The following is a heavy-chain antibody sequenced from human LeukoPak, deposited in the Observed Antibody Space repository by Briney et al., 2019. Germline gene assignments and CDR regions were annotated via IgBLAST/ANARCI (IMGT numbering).Heavy chain of an antibody. V-gene: IGHV3-23*01. CDR2: ISGSGGST. CDR1: GFTFSSYA. CDR3: AKDLRITMVRGVIDAFDI. D-gene: IGHD3-10*01. Sequence: GSLRLSCAASGFTFSSYAMSWVRQAPGKGLEWVLAISGSGGSTYYADSVRGRFTISRDNSKNTLYLQMNSLRAEGTAVYYCAKDLRITMVRGVIDAFDIWGQGTMVTVSS. J-gene: IGHJ3*02.